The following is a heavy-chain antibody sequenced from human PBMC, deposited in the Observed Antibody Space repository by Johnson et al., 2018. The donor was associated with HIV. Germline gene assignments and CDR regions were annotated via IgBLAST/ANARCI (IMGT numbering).Heavy chain of an antibody. CDR3: ARGGGQWLVPWVLGAFDI. D-gene: IGHD6-19*01. V-gene: IGHV3-74*02. J-gene: IGHJ3*02. CDR2: INSDGSST. Sequence: VQLVESGGGVVQPGGSLRLSCAASGFTFSSYGMHWVRQAPGKGLVWVSRINSDGSSTSYADSVKGRFTISRDNAKNTLYLQMNSLRAEDTALYYCARGGGQWLVPWVLGAFDIWGQGTMVTVSS. CDR1: GFTFSSYG.